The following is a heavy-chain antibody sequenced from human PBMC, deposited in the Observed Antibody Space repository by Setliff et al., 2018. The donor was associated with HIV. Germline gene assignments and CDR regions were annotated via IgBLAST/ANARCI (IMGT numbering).Heavy chain of an antibody. Sequence: PSETLSLTCAVYGGSFSGYYWSWIRQPPGKGLEWIGEINHSGSTNYNPSLKSRVTISVDTPKNQFSLKLSSVTAADTAVYYCARVDGYDFWSGYYTPHAFDIWGQGTMVTVSS. V-gene: IGHV4-34*01. D-gene: IGHD3-3*01. CDR1: GGSFSGYY. J-gene: IGHJ3*02. CDR2: INHSGST. CDR3: ARVDGYDFWSGYYTPHAFDI.